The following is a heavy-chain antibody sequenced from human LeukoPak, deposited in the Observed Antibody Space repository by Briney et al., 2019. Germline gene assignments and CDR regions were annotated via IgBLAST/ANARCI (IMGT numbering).Heavy chain of an antibody. V-gene: IGHV1-69*05. D-gene: IGHD6-19*01. CDR2: IIPIFGTA. J-gene: IGHJ1*01. Sequence: GASVKVSCKASGGTLSSYAISWVRQAPGQGLEWMGRIIPIFGTANYAQKFQGRVTITTDESTSTAYMELSSLRSEDTAVYYCARGSGWYIQHWGQGTLVTVSS. CDR1: GGTLSSYA. CDR3: ARGSGWYIQH.